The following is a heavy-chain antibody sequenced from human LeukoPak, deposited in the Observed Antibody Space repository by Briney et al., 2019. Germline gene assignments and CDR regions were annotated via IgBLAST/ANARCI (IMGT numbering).Heavy chain of an antibody. J-gene: IGHJ4*02. CDR3: ARVGYYSSGPFSYFDY. V-gene: IGHV3-30-3*01. CDR2: ISYDGSNE. D-gene: IGHD3-10*01. Sequence: PGRSLRLSCAASGFTFSRYAMHWVRQAPGKGLEWVAVISYDGSNEYYADSVKGRFTISRDSFENTLYLQMNSLRVEDTAVYYCARVGYYSSGPFSYFDYWGQGTLVTVSS. CDR1: GFTFSRYA.